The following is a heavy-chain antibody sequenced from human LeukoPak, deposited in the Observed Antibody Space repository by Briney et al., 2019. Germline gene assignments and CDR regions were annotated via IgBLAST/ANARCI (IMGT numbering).Heavy chain of an antibody. Sequence: PGGSLRLSCAASGFTFINYAVSWVRQAPGKGLEGVSARSSAGGDYYSDSVKGRFTISRDNCETKMYLQMNSLRVEDTAVYYCASRTWVGGGQYAFDLWGQGTMVTVSS. D-gene: IGHD3-16*01. CDR3: ASRTWVGGGQYAFDL. V-gene: IGHV3-23*01. CDR2: RSSAGGD. J-gene: IGHJ3*01. CDR1: GFTFINYA.